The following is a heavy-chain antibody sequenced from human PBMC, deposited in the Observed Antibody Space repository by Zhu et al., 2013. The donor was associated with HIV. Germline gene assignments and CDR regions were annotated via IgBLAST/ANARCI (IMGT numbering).Heavy chain of an antibody. CDR1: NYTFTAYY. CDR2: INPNNGVT. J-gene: IGHJ4*02. V-gene: IGHV1-2*02. CDR3: AREDRRLMTTLDY. Sequence: QVQLVQSGAEVKKPGASVKVSCKASNYTFTAYYIHWVRQAPGQGLQWMGWINPNNGVTRFANNFRGRVALTRDTSIATAYMELNSLTSDDTAFYYCAREDRRLMTTLDYWGQGTLVTVSS. D-gene: IGHD4-4*01.